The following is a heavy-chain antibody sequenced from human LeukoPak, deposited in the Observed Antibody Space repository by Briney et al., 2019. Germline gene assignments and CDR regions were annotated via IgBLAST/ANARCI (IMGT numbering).Heavy chain of an antibody. D-gene: IGHD2/OR15-2a*01. J-gene: IGHJ4*02. CDR3: ARGIYPYYFDY. V-gene: IGHV1-46*01. Sequence: ASVRVSCKASGYTFIDYYIHWVRQAPGQGLEWMGLVNPRGAGTTYAQKFQGRVTMTRDTSTSTLYMDLSSLRSDDTAAYYCARGIYPYYFDYWGQGTLVTVSS. CDR1: GYTFIDYY. CDR2: VNPRGAGT.